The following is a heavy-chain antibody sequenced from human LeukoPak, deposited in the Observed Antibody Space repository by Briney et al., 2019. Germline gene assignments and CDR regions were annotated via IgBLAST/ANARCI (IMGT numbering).Heavy chain of an antibody. V-gene: IGHV1-18*01. Sequence: EASVNVSCTASGYTFTSYGISWVRQAPGQGLEWMGWISAYNGNTNYAQKLQGRVTMTTDTSTSTAYMEQRSLRSDDTAVYYCARDTGYSGYDLQNTYYYGMDVWGQGTTVTVSS. CDR2: ISAYNGNT. J-gene: IGHJ6*02. CDR1: GYTFTSYG. D-gene: IGHD5-12*01. CDR3: ARDTGYSGYDLQNTYYYGMDV.